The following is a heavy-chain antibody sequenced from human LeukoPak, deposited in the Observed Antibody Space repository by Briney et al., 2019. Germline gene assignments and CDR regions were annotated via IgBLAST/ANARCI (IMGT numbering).Heavy chain of an antibody. J-gene: IGHJ4*02. D-gene: IGHD4-23*01. CDR3: ARDYGGSSPFDY. V-gene: IGHV3-48*03. Sequence: GGSLRLSCAASGFTFSSYEMNWVRQAPGKGLEWVSYISDSGSTKYYADSVKGRFTISRDNAKNSVYLQMKSLRAEDTAVYYCARDYGGSSPFDYWGQGTLVTVSS. CDR2: ISDSGSTK. CDR1: GFTFSSYE.